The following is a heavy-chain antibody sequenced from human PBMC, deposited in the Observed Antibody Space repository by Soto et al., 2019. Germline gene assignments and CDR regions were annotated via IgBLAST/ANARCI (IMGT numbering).Heavy chain of an antibody. D-gene: IGHD3-10*01. J-gene: IGHJ3*01. CDR3: ARRGIMWSGDVISNGFAL. CDR1: GFTFSNYV. Sequence: QVQLVESGGGVVQPGRSLRLSCAASGFTFSNYVIHWVRQAPGKGLEWVAGLSYDGRNEYYADFVNGRFTISRDNSMTTLYVQVNSLRAEDTALDHCARRGIMWSGDVISNGFALWGQWTRVTVSS. CDR2: LSYDGRNE. V-gene: IGHV3-30*03.